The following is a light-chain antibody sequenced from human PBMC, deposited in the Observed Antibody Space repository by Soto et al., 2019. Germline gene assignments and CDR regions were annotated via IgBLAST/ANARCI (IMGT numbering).Light chain of an antibody. CDR2: GAS. V-gene: IGKV1-27*01. CDR3: LSNNRSPFT. Sequence: DIQMTQSPPSLSASVGDRVTITCRASQDISNSLVWYQQKPGEAPKLMIYGASILQSGVPSRFSGRGSGTDFTRTISSLQPEDVATYYCLSNNRSPFTFGPGTKVQIK. J-gene: IGKJ3*01. CDR1: QDISNS.